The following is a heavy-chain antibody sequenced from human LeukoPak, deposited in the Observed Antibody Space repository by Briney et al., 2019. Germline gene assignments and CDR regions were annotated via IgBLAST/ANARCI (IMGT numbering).Heavy chain of an antibody. J-gene: IGHJ6*03. Sequence: SETLSLTCTVSGGSISSGSYYWSWIRQPAGKGLEWIGRIYTSGSTNYNPSLKSRVTISVDTSKNQFSLKLSSVTAADTAVYYCARAAYGASNYVGYYYYYMEVCGKGTTVTVSS. D-gene: IGHD4/OR15-4a*01. CDR2: IYTSGST. CDR1: GGSISSGSYY. CDR3: ARAAYGASNYVGYYYYYMEV. V-gene: IGHV4-61*02.